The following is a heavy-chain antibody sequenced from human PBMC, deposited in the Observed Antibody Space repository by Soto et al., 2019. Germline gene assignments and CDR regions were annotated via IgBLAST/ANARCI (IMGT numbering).Heavy chain of an antibody. V-gene: IGHV3-21*01. Sequence: EVQLVESGGGLVKPGGSLRLSCAASGFTFSSYSMNWVRQAPGKGLEWVSSISSSSSYIYYADSVKGRFTISRDNAKNSLYLQMNSLRAEDTAVYYCARRGSSSGYYCAFDIWGQGTMVTVSS. D-gene: IGHD3-22*01. J-gene: IGHJ3*02. CDR2: ISSSSSYI. CDR3: ARRGSSSGYYCAFDI. CDR1: GFTFSSYS.